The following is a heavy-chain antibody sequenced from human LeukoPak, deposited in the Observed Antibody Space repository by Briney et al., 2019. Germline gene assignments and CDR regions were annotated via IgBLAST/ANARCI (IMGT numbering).Heavy chain of an antibody. CDR3: ARGFRGWYGNWFDP. J-gene: IGHJ5*02. D-gene: IGHD6-19*01. CDR2: IYYSGST. Sequence: PSETLSLTCTVSGGSISSHYWSWIRQPPGKGLEWIGYIYYSGSTNYNPSLKSRVTISVDTSKNQFSLKLSSVTAADTAVYYCARGFRGWYGNWFDPWGQGTLVTVSS. CDR1: GGSISSHY. V-gene: IGHV4-59*11.